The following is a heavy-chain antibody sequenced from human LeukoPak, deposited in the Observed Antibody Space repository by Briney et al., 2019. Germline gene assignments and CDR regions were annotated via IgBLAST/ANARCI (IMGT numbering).Heavy chain of an antibody. Sequence: GGSLRLSCAASGFTLSTYWMHWVRQGPGKGLVWVSCINSDGSRTTYADSEKGRFTISRDNAKNTLYLQMNTLRVEDTAVYYCARGSWSAADTNIDYWGQGTLVTVSS. V-gene: IGHV3-74*01. CDR1: GFTLSTYW. CDR2: INSDGSRT. CDR3: ARGSWSAADTNIDY. J-gene: IGHJ4*02. D-gene: IGHD6-13*01.